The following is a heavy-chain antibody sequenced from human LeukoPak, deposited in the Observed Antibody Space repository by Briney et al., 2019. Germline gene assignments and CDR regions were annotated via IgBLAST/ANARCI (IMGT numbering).Heavy chain of an antibody. CDR1: GGSFTSYD. D-gene: IGHD2-2*01. Sequence: ASVKVSCKASGGSFTSYDINWVRQATGQGLEWMGWMNPNSGNTGYAQKFQGRVTMTRNTSISTAYMELSSLRSEDTAVYYCARMPTASHFDYWGQGTLVTVSS. J-gene: IGHJ4*02. V-gene: IGHV1-8*01. CDR3: ARMPTASHFDY. CDR2: MNPNSGNT.